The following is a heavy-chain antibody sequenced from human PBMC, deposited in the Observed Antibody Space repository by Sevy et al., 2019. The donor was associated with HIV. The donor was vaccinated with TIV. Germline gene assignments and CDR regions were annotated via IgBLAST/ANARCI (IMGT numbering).Heavy chain of an antibody. Sequence: GGSLRLSCAASGFTLSDYAMSWIRQTPGKGLEWIAFVSRTRNFIYYADSVRGRFTISRDNAKDSLYLQMNSLRADETAVYYCARDEGMEVIGSIYKYHFYGFDVWGLGTTVTVSS. CDR1: GFTLSDYA. V-gene: IGHV3-11*01. D-gene: IGHD3-10*01. J-gene: IGHJ6*02. CDR3: ARDEGMEVIGSIYKYHFYGFDV. CDR2: VSRTRNFI.